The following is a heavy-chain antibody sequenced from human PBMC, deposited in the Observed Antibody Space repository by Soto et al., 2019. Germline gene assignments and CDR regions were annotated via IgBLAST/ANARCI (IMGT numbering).Heavy chain of an antibody. Sequence: GGSLRVSYAASGFTFRQYGMHWVRQAPGKGLEWVSSISSGSSYIFYADSVKGRFTISRDNAKNSLYLQMNSLRAEDTAVYYCAKTYYDFWSGYYPIDYWGQGTLVTVSS. V-gene: IGHV3-21*01. D-gene: IGHD3-3*01. CDR3: AKTYYDFWSGYYPIDY. J-gene: IGHJ4*02. CDR1: GFTFRQYG. CDR2: ISSGSSYI.